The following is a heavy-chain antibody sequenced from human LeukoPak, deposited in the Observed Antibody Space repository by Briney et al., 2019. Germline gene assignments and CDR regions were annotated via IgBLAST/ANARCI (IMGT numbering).Heavy chain of an antibody. CDR3: ARDHPPQDV. CDR1: GFTFSNYA. CDR2: ISYDGSNI. J-gene: IGHJ6*02. Sequence: GGSLRLSCAASGFTFSNYAMHWVRQAPGKGLEWVTLISYDGSNIQYADSVKGRFTISRDNSKNTLYLQMNSLRIEDTAVYYCARDHPPQDVWGQGTTVTVSS. V-gene: IGHV3-30-3*01.